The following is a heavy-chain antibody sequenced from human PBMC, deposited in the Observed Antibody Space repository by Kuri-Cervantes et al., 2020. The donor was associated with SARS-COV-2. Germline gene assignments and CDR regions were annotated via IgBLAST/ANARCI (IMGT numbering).Heavy chain of an antibody. D-gene: IGHD3-10*01. CDR1: GYTLTELP. Sequence: ASVKVSCKVSGYTLTELPMHWVRQAPGKGLEWMGGFDPEDGETIYAQKFQGRVTMTEDTSTDTAYMELRSLRSDDTAVYYCARGSGSRVREIDYWGQGTLVTVSS. V-gene: IGHV1-24*01. CDR3: ARGSGSRVREIDY. J-gene: IGHJ4*02. CDR2: FDPEDGET.